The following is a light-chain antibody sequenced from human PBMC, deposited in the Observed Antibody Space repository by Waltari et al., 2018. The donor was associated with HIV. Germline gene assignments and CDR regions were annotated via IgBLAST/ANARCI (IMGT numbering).Light chain of an antibody. CDR1: ISDVDDYKF. CDR3: CSYARDSI. J-gene: IGLJ2*01. CDR2: DVN. V-gene: IGLV2-23*02. Sequence: QSALTQPASVSGSPGQSITISCTGTISDVDDYKFVSWYQQHPGKAPKLIIYDVNKRPSGVSFRFSGSKSGNTAYLTSSVLQAEDEADYYCCSYARDSIFGGGTRLTVL.